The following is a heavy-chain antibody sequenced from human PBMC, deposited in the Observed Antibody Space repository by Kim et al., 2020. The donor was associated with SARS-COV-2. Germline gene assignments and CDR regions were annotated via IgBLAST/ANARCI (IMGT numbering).Heavy chain of an antibody. V-gene: IGHV1-3*01. CDR3: ARVLRPGVGATDY. D-gene: IGHD1-26*01. CDR1: GYTFTSYA. Sequence: ASVKVSCKASGYTFTSYAMHWVRQAPGQRLEWMGWINAGNGNTKYSQKFQGRVTITRDTSASTAYMELSSLRSEDTAVYYCARVLRPGVGATDYWGQGTLVTVSS. CDR2: INAGNGNT. J-gene: IGHJ4*02.